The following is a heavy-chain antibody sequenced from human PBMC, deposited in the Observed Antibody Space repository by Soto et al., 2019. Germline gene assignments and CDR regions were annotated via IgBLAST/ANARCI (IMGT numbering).Heavy chain of an antibody. D-gene: IGHD3-16*02. CDR3: ARASQRLGELSYYFDY. CDR2: INPNSGGT. V-gene: IGHV1-2*02. J-gene: IGHJ4*02. CDR1: GYTFTGYY. Sequence: ASVKVSCKASGYTFTGYYMHWVRQAPGQGLEWMGWINPNSGGTNYAQKFQGRVTTTRDTSISTAYMELSRLRSVDTAAYYCARASQRLGELSYYFDYWGQGTLVTVSS.